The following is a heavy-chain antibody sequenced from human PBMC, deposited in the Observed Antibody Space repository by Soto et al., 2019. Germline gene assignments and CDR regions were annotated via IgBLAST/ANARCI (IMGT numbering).Heavy chain of an antibody. CDR1: GGTFSSYA. D-gene: IGHD1-26*01. CDR3: ARTYSGSYSARFDS. CDR2: IIPIFGTA. V-gene: IGHV1-69*13. Sequence: SVKVSWKASGGTFSSYAISWVRQAPGQGLEWMGGIIPIFGTANYAQKFQGRVTITADESTSTAYMELSSLRSEDTAVYYCARTYSGSYSARFDSWGQRTMVTVSS. J-gene: IGHJ3*02.